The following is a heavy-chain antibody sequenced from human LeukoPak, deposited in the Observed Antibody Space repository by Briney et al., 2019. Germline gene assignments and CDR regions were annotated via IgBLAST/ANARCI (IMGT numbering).Heavy chain of an antibody. CDR1: GYTFTSYY. D-gene: IGHD3-3*01. Sequence: ASVKVSCKASGYTFTSYYMHWVRQAPGQGLEWMGIINPSGGSTSYAQKFQGRVTMTSDTSTSTVYMELSSLRSEDTAVYYCARDYDFWSTRDAFDIWGQGTMVTVSS. J-gene: IGHJ3*02. CDR2: INPSGGST. CDR3: ARDYDFWSTRDAFDI. V-gene: IGHV1-46*01.